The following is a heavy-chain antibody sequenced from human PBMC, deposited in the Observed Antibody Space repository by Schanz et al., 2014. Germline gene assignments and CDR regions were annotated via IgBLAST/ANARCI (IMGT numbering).Heavy chain of an antibody. J-gene: IGHJ5*02. CDR3: AKDRRRYCSTASCLHDNWFDP. CDR1: GFNVSKSY. CDR2: MSGSGSTA. V-gene: IGHV3-23*04. D-gene: IGHD2-2*01. Sequence: VASGGGLVQPGGSLRLSCVASGFNVSKSYVSWVRQAPGKGLEWVSGMSGSGSTADYADSVKGRFTISRDNSRKTLYLQMNSLRADDTAVYYCAKDRRRYCSTASCLHDNWFDPWGQGTLVTVSS.